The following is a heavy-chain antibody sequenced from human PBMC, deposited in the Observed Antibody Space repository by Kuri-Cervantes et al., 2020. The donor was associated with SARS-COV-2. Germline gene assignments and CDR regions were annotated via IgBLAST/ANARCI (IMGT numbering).Heavy chain of an antibody. CDR2: ISYDGSNK. D-gene: IGHD3-22*01. CDR1: GFTFSSYA. J-gene: IGHJ4*02. Sequence: GGSLRLSCAASGFTFSSYAMHWVRQAPGKGLEWVAVISYDGSNKYYADSVKGRFTISRDNSKNMLYLQMNSLRAEDTAVYYCANLDYYDSSGYPRFSGWGQGTLVTVSS. V-gene: IGHV3-30-3*01. CDR3: ANLDYYDSSGYPRFSG.